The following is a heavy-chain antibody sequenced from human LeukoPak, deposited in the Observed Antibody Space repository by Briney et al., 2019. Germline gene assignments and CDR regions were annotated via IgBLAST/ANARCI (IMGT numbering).Heavy chain of an antibody. CDR2: INPNSGGT. CDR3: ARVRWNRTRWWFDP. CDR1: GHTFTGYY. J-gene: IGHJ5*02. V-gene: IGHV1-2*02. Sequence: ASVKASCKASGHTFTGYYMHWVRQAPGQGLEWMGWINPNSGGTNYAQKFQGRVTMTRDTSISTAYMELSRLRSDDTAVYYCARVRWNRTRWWFDPWGQGTLVTVSS. D-gene: IGHD3-3*01.